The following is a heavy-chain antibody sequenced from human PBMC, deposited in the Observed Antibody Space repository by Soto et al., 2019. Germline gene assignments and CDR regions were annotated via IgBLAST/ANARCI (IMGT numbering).Heavy chain of an antibody. J-gene: IGHJ4*02. D-gene: IGHD1-20*01. CDR2: IKRDGSET. Sequence: EVQLVESGGGLVQPGGSLRLSCAAPTFTCSTYWMTWVRQAPGKGLEWVANIKRDGSETHYADSVKGRFTISRDNAENALYLQMNCLRVEDTAVYYCVGDGNNWNDFDYWGQGTLVTVSS. CDR1: TFTCSTYW. CDR3: VGDGNNWNDFDY. V-gene: IGHV3-7*01.